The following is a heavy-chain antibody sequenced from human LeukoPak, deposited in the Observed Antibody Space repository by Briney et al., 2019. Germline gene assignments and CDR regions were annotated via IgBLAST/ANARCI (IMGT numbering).Heavy chain of an antibody. CDR1: GFTFDDHG. J-gene: IGHJ4*02. CDR3: ANFGIAAAGIEG. D-gene: IGHD6-13*01. CDR2: IKWNGGST. V-gene: IGHV3-20*04. Sequence: GGSLRLSCAASGFTFDDHGMSWVRQAPGKGLEWVSGIKWNGGSTGYEDTVKGRFTISRDNAKNSLYLQMNSLRAEDTAVYYCANFGIAAAGIEGWGQGTLVTVSS.